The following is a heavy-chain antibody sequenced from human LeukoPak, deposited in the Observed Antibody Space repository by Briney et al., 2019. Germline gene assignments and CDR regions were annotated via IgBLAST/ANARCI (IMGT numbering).Heavy chain of an antibody. CDR1: GGSISSYY. V-gene: IGHV4-59*08. Sequence: PSETLSLTCTVSGGSISSYYWSLIRQPPGKGLEWIGYIYYSGSTNYNPSLKSRVTISVDTSKNQFSLKLSSVTAADTAVYYCAGHPTIFGVVDYYFDYWGQGTLVTVSS. CDR2: IYYSGST. J-gene: IGHJ4*02. CDR3: AGHPTIFGVVDYYFDY. D-gene: IGHD3-3*01.